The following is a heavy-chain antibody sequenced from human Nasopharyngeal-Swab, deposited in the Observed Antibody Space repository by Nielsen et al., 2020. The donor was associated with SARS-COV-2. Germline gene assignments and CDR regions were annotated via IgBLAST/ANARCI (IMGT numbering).Heavy chain of an antibody. J-gene: IGHJ6*03. CDR1: GFTFSSYE. V-gene: IGHV3-48*03. Sequence: GESLKISCAASGFTFSSYEMNWVRQAPGKGLEWVSYISSSGSTIYYADSVKGRFTISRDNSKNTLYLQMNSLRAEDTAVYYCAKDEAYYDFWSGYYAYYYMDVWGKGTTVTVSS. CDR3: AKDEAYYDFWSGYYAYYYMDV. CDR2: ISSSGSTI. D-gene: IGHD3-3*01.